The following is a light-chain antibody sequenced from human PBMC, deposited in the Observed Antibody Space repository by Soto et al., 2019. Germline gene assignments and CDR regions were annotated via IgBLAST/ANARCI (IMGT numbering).Light chain of an antibody. CDR3: QQYNTWYT. Sequence: EIVMTQSPATLSVSPGERATLSCRASQSVNIYLAWYQQKPGQAPRLLIFGASYRATGIPARFSGSGSGTEFNLTISSLQSEDFAVYYCQQYNTWYTFGQGTKL. J-gene: IGKJ2*01. V-gene: IGKV3D-15*01. CDR2: GAS. CDR1: QSVNIY.